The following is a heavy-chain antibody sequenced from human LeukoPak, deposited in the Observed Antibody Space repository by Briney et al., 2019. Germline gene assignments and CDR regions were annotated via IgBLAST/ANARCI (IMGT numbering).Heavy chain of an antibody. CDR3: ARVSGLYYYGSGARDYFDY. J-gene: IGHJ4*02. CDR2: INPNSGGT. CDR1: GYTFTGYY. V-gene: IGHV1-2*02. D-gene: IGHD3-10*01. Sequence: ASVKVSCKASGYTFTGYYMHWVRQAPGQGLEWMGWINPNSGGTNYAQKFQGRVTMTRDTSISTAYMELSRLRSDDTAVYYCARVSGLYYYGSGARDYFDYWGQGTLVTVSS.